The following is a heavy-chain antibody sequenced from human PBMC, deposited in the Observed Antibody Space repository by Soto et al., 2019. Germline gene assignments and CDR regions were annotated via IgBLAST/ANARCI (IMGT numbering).Heavy chain of an antibody. D-gene: IGHD4-17*01. J-gene: IGHJ4*02. CDR1: GYPISSYY. CDR2: IYYSGST. CDR3: ARSNGDYGDY. V-gene: IGHV4-59*01. Sequence: PSETLSLTCTVSGYPISSYYWSWMRQPPWKGLEWIGYIYYSGSTNYNPSLKSRVTISVDTSKNQFSLKLSSVTAADTAVYYCARSNGDYGDYWRQGTLVTVYS.